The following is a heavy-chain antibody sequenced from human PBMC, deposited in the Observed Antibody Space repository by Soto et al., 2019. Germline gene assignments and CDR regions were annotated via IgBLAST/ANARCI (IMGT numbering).Heavy chain of an antibody. D-gene: IGHD1-1*01. CDR2: ISGSGGST. Sequence: EVQLLESGGGLVQPGGSLRLSCAASGFTFSSYAMSWVRQAPGKGLEWVSAISGSGGSTYYADSVKGRFTISRDNSKNTLYLQMNSLRAEDTAVYYCAKPGNWNEPSPRRPYYFDYWGQGTLVTVSS. J-gene: IGHJ4*02. CDR3: AKPGNWNEPSPRRPYYFDY. V-gene: IGHV3-23*01. CDR1: GFTFSSYA.